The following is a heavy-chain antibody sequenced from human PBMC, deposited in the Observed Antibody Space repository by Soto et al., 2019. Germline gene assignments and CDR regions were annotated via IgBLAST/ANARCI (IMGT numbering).Heavy chain of an antibody. CDR2: ISGSGGST. J-gene: IGHJ4*02. V-gene: IGHV3-23*01. Sequence: PGGSLRLSCAASGFTFSSYAMSWVRQVPGKGLEWVSAISGSGGSTYYADSVKGRFTISRDNSKNTLYLQMNSLRAEDTAVYYCAKSHSSSWYYFDYWGQGALVTVSS. D-gene: IGHD6-13*01. CDR3: AKSHSSSWYYFDY. CDR1: GFTFSSYA.